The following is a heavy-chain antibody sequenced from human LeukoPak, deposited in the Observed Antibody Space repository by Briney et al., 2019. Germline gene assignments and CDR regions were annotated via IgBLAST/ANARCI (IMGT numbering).Heavy chain of an antibody. D-gene: IGHD3-9*01. Sequence: GASVKVSCKASGYSFTSFGMNWVRQAPGQGLEWLGWINTNTGNPTYAQGFTGRFVFSLDTSVSTAYLQISSLKAEDTAVYYCATNSPLHYDILTGYYMNYFDYWGQGTLVTVSS. CDR1: GYSFTSFG. CDR3: ATNSPLHYDILTGYYMNYFDY. J-gene: IGHJ4*02. V-gene: IGHV7-4-1*02. CDR2: INTNTGNP.